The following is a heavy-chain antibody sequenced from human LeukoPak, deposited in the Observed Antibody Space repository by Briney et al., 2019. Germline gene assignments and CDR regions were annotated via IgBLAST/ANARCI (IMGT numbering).Heavy chain of an antibody. D-gene: IGHD3-22*01. J-gene: IGHJ4*02. Sequence: SETLSLTCTVSGVSISSYYWSWLRQPPGKGLEWFGYIYYSGSTNYNPSLKSRVTISVDTSKNQFSLKLSSVTAADTAVYYCARGVRSTYYFDYWGQGTLVTVSS. CDR1: GVSISSYY. CDR3: ARGVRSTYYFDY. V-gene: IGHV4-59*08. CDR2: IYYSGST.